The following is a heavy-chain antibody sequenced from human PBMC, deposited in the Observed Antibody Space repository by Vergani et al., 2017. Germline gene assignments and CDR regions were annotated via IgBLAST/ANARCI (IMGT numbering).Heavy chain of an antibody. V-gene: IGHV4-39*07. J-gene: IGHJ4*02. Sequence: QLQLQESGPGLVKPSETLSLTCTVSGGSISSSSYYWGWIRQPPGKGLEWIGSIYYSGSTNYNPSLKSRVTISVDTSKNQFSLKLSSVTAADTAVYYCARSYSSSSHIDYWGQGTLVTVSS. CDR2: IYYSGST. CDR1: GGSISSSSYY. CDR3: ARSYSSSSHIDY. D-gene: IGHD6-13*01.